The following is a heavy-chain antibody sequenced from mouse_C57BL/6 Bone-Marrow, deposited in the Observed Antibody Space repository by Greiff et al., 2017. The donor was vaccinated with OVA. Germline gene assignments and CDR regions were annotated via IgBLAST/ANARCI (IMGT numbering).Heavy chain of an antibody. V-gene: IGHV2-2*01. CDR2: IWSGGST. Sequence: VQLVESGPGLVQPSQSLSITCTVSGFSLTSYGVHWVRQSPGKGLEWLGVIWSGGSTDYNAAFISRLSISKDNSKSQVFFKMNSLQADDTAIYYCDRNEGGFSWYFDVWGTGTTVTVSS. J-gene: IGHJ1*03. CDR3: DRNEGGFSWYFDV. CDR1: GFSLTSYG.